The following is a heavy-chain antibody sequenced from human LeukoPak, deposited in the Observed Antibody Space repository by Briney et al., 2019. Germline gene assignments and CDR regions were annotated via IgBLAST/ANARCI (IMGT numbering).Heavy chain of an antibody. J-gene: IGHJ6*02. Sequence: GGSLRLSCAASGFTFSSYATSWVRQAPGKGLEWGSAITGSGGSTYYADSVKGRFTISRDYSKNSLSLQMYSLRAEDTAVYYCARGHYGMDVWGQGTTVIVSS. V-gene: IGHV3-23*01. CDR3: ARGHYGMDV. CDR2: ITGSGGST. CDR1: GFTFSSYA.